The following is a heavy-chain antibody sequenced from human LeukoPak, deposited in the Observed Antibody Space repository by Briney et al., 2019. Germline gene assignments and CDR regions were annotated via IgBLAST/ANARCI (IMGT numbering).Heavy chain of an antibody. CDR2: ISSSSSTI. J-gene: IGHJ6*03. CDR1: GFTFSSYS. D-gene: IGHD2-15*01. Sequence: GGSLRLSCVASGFTFSSYSMIWVRQAPGKGLECVSYISSSSSTIYYADSVKGRFTISRDNAKNSLYLQINSLRAEDTAVYYCARHPPYGGSPYYYYMDVWGKGTTVTVSS. CDR3: ARHPPYGGSPYYYYMDV. V-gene: IGHV3-48*01.